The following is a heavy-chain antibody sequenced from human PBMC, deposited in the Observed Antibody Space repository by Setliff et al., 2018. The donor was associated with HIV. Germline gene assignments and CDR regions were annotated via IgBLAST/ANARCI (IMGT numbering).Heavy chain of an antibody. CDR1: GITFSRYA. J-gene: IGHJ3*02. CDR2: KSDGGST. Sequence: GGSLRLSCAASGITFSRYAMHWVRQAPGKGLEYVSGKSDGGSTYYANSVKGRFTISRDNSKNTLYLQMSSLRAEDTAVYYCVKKERSPMIVVAIDAFDIWGQGTMVTVSS. V-gene: IGHV3-64D*06. CDR3: VKKERSPMIVVAIDAFDI. D-gene: IGHD3-22*01.